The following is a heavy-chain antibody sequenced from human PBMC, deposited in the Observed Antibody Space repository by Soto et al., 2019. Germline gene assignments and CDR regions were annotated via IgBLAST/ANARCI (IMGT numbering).Heavy chain of an antibody. CDR3: VRQGIGNLHGLVDV. D-gene: IGHD1-1*01. CDR1: SGPTISQN. CDR2: VYSTGGT. Sequence: QVQLQQSAPGLLNPSETLSLPCSVSSGPTISQNWGWFRQTPGRGLEWIGYVYSTGGTSYNPSLNSRVTISADTSTNHISLTLTSVTAADTAVYYCVRQGIGNLHGLVDVWGQGTTVRVSS. V-gene: IGHV4-59*08. J-gene: IGHJ6*02.